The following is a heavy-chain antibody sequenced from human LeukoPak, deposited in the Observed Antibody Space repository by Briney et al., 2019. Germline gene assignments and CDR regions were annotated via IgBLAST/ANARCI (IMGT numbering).Heavy chain of an antibody. CDR2: IKQDGSEK. Sequence: GGSLRLSCAASGFTFSSYWMSWVRQAPGKGLEWVANIKQDGSEKYYVDSVKGRFTISRDNAKNSLYLQMNSLRAEDTAVYYCARDEDDSSGLKPPFDYWGQGTLVTVSS. V-gene: IGHV3-7*01. CDR3: ARDEDDSSGLKPPFDY. D-gene: IGHD3-22*01. J-gene: IGHJ4*02. CDR1: GFTFSSYW.